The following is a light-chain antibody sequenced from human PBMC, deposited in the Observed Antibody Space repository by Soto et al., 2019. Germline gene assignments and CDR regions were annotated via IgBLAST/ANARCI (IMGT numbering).Light chain of an antibody. V-gene: IGKV1-5*03. CDR2: KAS. CDR3: EDYDSYSWT. CDR1: QSISIW. J-gene: IGKJ1*01. Sequence: MYISPVTLSFKKKDKVTITCRSSQSISIWLACYEQKPGKALKLLIYKASSLESGVQSRFSGSGSGTEFTLTICSLQPDDFATYYCEDYDSYSWTFGQGTKVDIK.